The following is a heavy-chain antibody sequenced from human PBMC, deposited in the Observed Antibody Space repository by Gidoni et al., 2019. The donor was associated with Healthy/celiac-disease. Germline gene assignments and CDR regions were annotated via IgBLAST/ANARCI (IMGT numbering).Heavy chain of an antibody. J-gene: IGHJ3*02. CDR1: GFTFSSYA. CDR3: AKGRVGGLLWFGDDAFDI. CDR2: ISGSGGST. Sequence: EVQLLESGGGLVQPGGSLRLSCAASGFTFSSYARSWVRQAPGKGLGWVSAISGSGGSTYYADSVKGRFTISRDNSKNTLYLQMNSLRAEDTAVYYCAKGRVGGLLWFGDDAFDIWGQGTMVTVSS. D-gene: IGHD3-10*01. V-gene: IGHV3-23*01.